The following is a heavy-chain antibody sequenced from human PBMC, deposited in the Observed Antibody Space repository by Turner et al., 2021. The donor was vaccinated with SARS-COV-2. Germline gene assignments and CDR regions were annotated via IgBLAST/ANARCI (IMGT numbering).Heavy chain of an antibody. Sequence: QVQLVESGGAVVQPGRSLRLSCAASGFTCSNYAMHWVRQAPGKGLEWVAVISYDGSNKYYADSVKGRFTISRDNSKNTLYLQMNSLRAEDTAVYYCARDREDCSSTSCYEADWGQGTLVTVSS. CDR3: ARDREDCSSTSCYEAD. D-gene: IGHD2-2*01. J-gene: IGHJ4*02. CDR2: ISYDGSNK. CDR1: GFTCSNYA. V-gene: IGHV3-30-3*01.